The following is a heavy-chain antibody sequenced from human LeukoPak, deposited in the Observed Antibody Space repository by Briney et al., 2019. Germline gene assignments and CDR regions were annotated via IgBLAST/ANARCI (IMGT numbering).Heavy chain of an antibody. CDR3: ARDYYDSSGYYYYLDY. CDR2: INPNSGGT. CDR1: GYTFTGYY. J-gene: IGHJ4*02. D-gene: IGHD3-22*01. Sequence: ASVKVSCKASGYTFTGYYMHWVRQAPGQGLEWMGWINPNSGGTNYAQKFQGRVTMTRDTSISTAYMELSRLRSDDTAVYYCARDYYDSSGYYYYLDYWGQGTLVTVSS. V-gene: IGHV1-2*02.